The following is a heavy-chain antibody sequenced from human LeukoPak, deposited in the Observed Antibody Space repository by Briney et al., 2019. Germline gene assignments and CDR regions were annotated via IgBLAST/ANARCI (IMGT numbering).Heavy chain of an antibody. V-gene: IGHV3-33*01. D-gene: IGHD6-19*01. CDR3: ARVMEQWLVDY. CDR1: GFTFSSYG. Sequence: PGGSLRLSCAASGFTFSSYGMHWVRQAPGKGLEWVAVIWYDGSNKYYADFVKGRFTISRDNSKNTLYLQMNSLRAEDTAVYYCARVMEQWLVDYWGQGTLVTVSS. CDR2: IWYDGSNK. J-gene: IGHJ4*02.